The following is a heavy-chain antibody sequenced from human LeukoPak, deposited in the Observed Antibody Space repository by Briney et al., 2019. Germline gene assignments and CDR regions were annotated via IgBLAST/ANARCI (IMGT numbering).Heavy chain of an antibody. CDR1: AFTFSSHG. V-gene: IGHV3-33*01. D-gene: IGHD3-16*01. CDR3: ARDRVLHYFDY. J-gene: IGHJ4*02. Sequence: PGRSRRLSCAASAFTFSSHGMHWVRQAPGKVLEWVAVIWYDGSDKYYADSVKGRFTISRDNSKNTLYLQMTSLRADDTAVYYCARDRVLHYFDYWGQGALVTVSS. CDR2: IWYDGSDK.